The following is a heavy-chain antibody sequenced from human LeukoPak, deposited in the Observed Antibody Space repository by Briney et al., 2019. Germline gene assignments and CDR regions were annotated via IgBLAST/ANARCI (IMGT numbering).Heavy chain of an antibody. D-gene: IGHD2-2*01. CDR2: INHSGST. V-gene: IGHV4-34*01. J-gene: IGHJ5*02. Sequence: SETLSLTCAVYGGSFSGYYWSWIRQPPGKGLEWIGEINHSGSTNYNPSLKSRVTISVDTSKNQFSLKLSSVTAADTAVYYCARKRYCSSTSCPGPKYNWFDPWGQGTLVTVSS. CDR1: GGSFSGYY. CDR3: ARKRYCSSTSCPGPKYNWFDP.